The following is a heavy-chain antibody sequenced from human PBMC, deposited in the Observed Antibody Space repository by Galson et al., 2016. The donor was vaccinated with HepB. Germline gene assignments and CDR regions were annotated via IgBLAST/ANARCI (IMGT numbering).Heavy chain of an antibody. CDR2: ISITSSYI. CDR3: ARDHAKGYGDMPL. V-gene: IGHV3-21*01. D-gene: IGHD4/OR15-4a*01. J-gene: IGHJ4*02. Sequence: SLRLSCAASGFTFSNYAMNWVRQAPGKGLEWVSSISITSSYIYYGDSVKGRFTISRDNAKNSLYLQMSGLSAEDTAVYYCARDHAKGYGDMPLWGQGTLVTVSS. CDR1: GFTFSNYA.